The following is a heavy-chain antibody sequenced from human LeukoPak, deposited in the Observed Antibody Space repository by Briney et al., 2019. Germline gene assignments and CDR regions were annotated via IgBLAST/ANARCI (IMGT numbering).Heavy chain of an antibody. J-gene: IGHJ4*02. CDR3: ARHSEHDYGGYLDY. CDR1: GYIFTSYW. V-gene: IGHV5-51*01. CDR2: IYPGDSDT. Sequence: GESLQISCKGSGYIFTSYWIGWVRQLPGKGLEWMGIIYPGDSDTRYSPSFQGQDTISADKSISTAYLQWSSLKASDTAMYYCARHSEHDYGGYLDYWGQGTLVTVSS. D-gene: IGHD4-23*01.